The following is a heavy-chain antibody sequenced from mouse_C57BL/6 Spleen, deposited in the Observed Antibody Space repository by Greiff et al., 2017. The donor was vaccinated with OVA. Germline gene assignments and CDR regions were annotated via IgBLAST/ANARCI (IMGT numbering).Heavy chain of an antibody. V-gene: IGHV14-1*01. CDR3: TTEKIYYDSHWYFDV. CDR1: GFNIKDYY. Sequence: VHLQQSGAELVRPGASVTLSCTASGFNIKDYYMHWVKQRPEQGLEWIGRIDPEDGDTEYAPKFQGKATMTADTSSNTAYLQLSSLTSEDTAVYYCTTEKIYYDSHWYFDVWGTGTTVTVAS. J-gene: IGHJ1*03. CDR2: IDPEDGDT. D-gene: IGHD2-4*01.